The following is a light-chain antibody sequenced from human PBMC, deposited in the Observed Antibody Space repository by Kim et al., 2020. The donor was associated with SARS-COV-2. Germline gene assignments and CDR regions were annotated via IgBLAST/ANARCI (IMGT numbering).Light chain of an antibody. CDR1: SSDVGGYNY. V-gene: IGLV2-14*03. J-gene: IGLJ2*01. CDR3: SSFTGSSTLL. CDR2: DVS. Sequence: QSALTQPASVSGSPGQSITISCTGTSSDVGGYNYVSWYQQHPGKAPKLMIYDVSNRPSGVSNRFSGSKSGNTASLTISGLQAEDEADYYCSSFTGSSTLLFARVTQLTV.